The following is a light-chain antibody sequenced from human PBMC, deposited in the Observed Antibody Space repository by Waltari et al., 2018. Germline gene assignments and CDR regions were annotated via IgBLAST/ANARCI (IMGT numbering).Light chain of an antibody. Sequence: DILMTQSPSTLSASVGDRVTITCRASQSIGNWLARYQQKSGKVPKALIYKASVLASGVPSRFSGSGSETEFTLIISGLQVDDAATYYCQQYNNAWTFGQGTKVEIK. J-gene: IGKJ1*01. V-gene: IGKV1-5*03. CDR2: KAS. CDR3: QQYNNAWT. CDR1: QSIGNW.